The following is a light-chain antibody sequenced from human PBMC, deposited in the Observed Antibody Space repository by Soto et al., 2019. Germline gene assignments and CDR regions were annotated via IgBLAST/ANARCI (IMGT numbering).Light chain of an antibody. CDR3: QQYDSWPLT. V-gene: IGKV3-15*01. Sequence: DIVMTQSPVTLSVSPGERATLSCKTSQSVSTSLAWYQQKPGQAPRLLVHGASTRATGIPDTFSGSGSGTDFTLTISSLQSEDFAIYYCQQYDSWPLTFGGGTKVEIK. J-gene: IGKJ4*01. CDR2: GAS. CDR1: QSVSTS.